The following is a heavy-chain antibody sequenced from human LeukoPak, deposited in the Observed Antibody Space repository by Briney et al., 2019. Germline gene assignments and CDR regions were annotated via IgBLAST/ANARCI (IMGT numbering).Heavy chain of an antibody. CDR2: IYYSGST. D-gene: IGHD3-9*01. CDR3: ARDAPEVRYFDWQPLSHWFDP. V-gene: IGHV4-59*11. J-gene: IGHJ5*02. CDR1: GGSISSHY. Sequence: PSETLSLTCTVSGGSISSHYWSWIRQPPGKGLEWIGYIYYSGSTNYNPSLKSRVTISVDTSKNQFSLKLSSVTAADTAVYYCARDAPEVRYFDWQPLSHWFDPWGQGTLVTVSS.